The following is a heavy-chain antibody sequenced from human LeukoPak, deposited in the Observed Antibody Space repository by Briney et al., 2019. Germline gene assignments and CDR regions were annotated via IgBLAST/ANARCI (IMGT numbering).Heavy chain of an antibody. D-gene: IGHD1-26*01. CDR3: AGDQPPATYYYYYGMDV. J-gene: IGHJ6*04. V-gene: IGHV1-3*01. Sequence: ASVKVSCKASGYTFTSYAMHWVRQAPGQRLEWMGWINAGNGNTKYSQKFQGRVTITRDTSASTAYMELSSLRSEDTAVYYCAGDQPPATYYYYYGMDVWGKGTTVTVSS. CDR1: GYTFTSYA. CDR2: INAGNGNT.